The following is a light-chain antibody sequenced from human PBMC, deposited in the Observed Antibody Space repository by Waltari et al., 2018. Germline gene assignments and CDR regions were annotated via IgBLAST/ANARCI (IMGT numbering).Light chain of an antibody. J-gene: IGLJ2*01. Sequence: QSALTQPGTVSRTPGQSGTISGTGTSSDGGGYNYDPWYQQTPGKAPKLMIYDVNKRPSGVPDRFSGSKSGNTASLTISGLQAEDEADYYCCSYAGSYPVVFGGGTKLTVL. CDR3: CSYAGSYPVV. CDR1: SSDGGGYNY. V-gene: IGLV2-11*01. CDR2: DVN.